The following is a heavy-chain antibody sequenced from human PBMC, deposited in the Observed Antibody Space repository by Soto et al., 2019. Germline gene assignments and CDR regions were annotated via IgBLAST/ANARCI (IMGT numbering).Heavy chain of an antibody. Sequence: QVQLVESGGGVVQPGRSLRLSCAASGFTFSNYAIHWVRQAPGKGLEWVAVISYDGSNKYYADSVKGRFTISRDNSKNTLYLQMNSLRAEDPAVYYCAKETDASDFLGQGTMVTVSS. J-gene: IGHJ3*01. CDR1: GFTFSNYA. CDR3: AKETDASDF. CDR2: ISYDGSNK. V-gene: IGHV3-30-3*01.